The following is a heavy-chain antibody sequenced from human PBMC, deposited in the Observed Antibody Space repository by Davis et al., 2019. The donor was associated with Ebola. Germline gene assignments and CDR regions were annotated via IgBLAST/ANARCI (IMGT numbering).Heavy chain of an antibody. CDR1: GFSYSSYA. CDR3: AKDGSNRRYYYYGMDV. Sequence: GESLKISCAASGFSYSSYAMSWVRQAPGKGLEWVSGIVGGGSSTYYADSVKGRFTISRDNSKNTLYLQTNSLRAEDTAVYYCAKDGSNRRYYYYGMDVWGQGTTVTVSS. J-gene: IGHJ6*02. V-gene: IGHV3-23*01. D-gene: IGHD1-14*01. CDR2: IVGGGSST.